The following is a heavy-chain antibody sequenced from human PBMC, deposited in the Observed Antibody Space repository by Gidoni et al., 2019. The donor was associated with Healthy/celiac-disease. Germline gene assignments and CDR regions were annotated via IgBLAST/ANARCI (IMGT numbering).Heavy chain of an antibody. CDR1: GCTFSSYW. Sequence: EVQLVESGGGLVQPGGSLRLSCAASGCTFSSYWMHWVRQAPGKGLVWVSRINSDGSSTSYADSVKGRFTISRDNAKNTLYLQMNSLRAEDTAVYYCARAQPPYYYGMDVWGQGTTVTVSS. V-gene: IGHV3-74*01. CDR3: ARAQPPYYYGMDV. J-gene: IGHJ6*02. CDR2: INSDGSST.